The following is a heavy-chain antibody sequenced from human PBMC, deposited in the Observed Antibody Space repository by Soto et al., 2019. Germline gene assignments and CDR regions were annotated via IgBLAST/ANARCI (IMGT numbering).Heavy chain of an antibody. V-gene: IGHV4-59*01. D-gene: IGHD2-21*01. CDR1: GGSISSYY. J-gene: IGHJ6*03. CDR3: ASYLGDRKVCYYYYYMDV. Sequence: SETLSLTCTVSGGSISSYYWSWIRQPPGKGLEWIGYVYYSGSTNYNPSLKSRVTISVDTSKNQFSLKLSSVTAADTAVYYCASYLGDRKVCYYYYYMDVWGKGTTVTVSS. CDR2: VYYSGST.